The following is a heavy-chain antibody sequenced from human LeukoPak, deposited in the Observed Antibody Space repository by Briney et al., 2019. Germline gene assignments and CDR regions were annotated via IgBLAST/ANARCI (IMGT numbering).Heavy chain of an antibody. Sequence: SETLSLTCTVSGGSISSYYWSWIRQPPGKGLEWIGYIYYSGSTNYNPSLKSRVTISVDTSKNQFSLKLSSVTAADTAVYYCARESTINGNYTIDYWGQGTLVTVSS. CDR2: IYYSGST. CDR3: ARESTINGNYTIDY. J-gene: IGHJ4*02. D-gene: IGHD1-7*01. CDR1: GGSISSYY. V-gene: IGHV4-59*01.